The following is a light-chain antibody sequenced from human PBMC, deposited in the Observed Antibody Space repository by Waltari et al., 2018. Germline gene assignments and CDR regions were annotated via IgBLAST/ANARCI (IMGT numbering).Light chain of an antibody. Sequence: QSVLTQPPSVSEAPRQRVTISCSGSTSNTGNNAVSWYQQLPGKAPKLLIYYDDLLPPGVSGRFSGSKSGTLASLAISGLQSEDEADYYCAAWDDSLNGLVFGGGTKLTVL. J-gene: IGLJ2*01. CDR1: TSNTGNNA. CDR3: AAWDDSLNGLV. V-gene: IGLV1-36*01. CDR2: YDD.